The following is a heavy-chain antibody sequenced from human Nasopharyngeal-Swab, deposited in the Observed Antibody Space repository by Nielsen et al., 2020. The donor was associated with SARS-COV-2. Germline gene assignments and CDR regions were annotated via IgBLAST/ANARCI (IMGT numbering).Heavy chain of an antibody. Sequence: SVKVSCKASGGTFSSYAISWVRQAPGQGLEWMGGIIPIFGTANYAQKFQGRVTITADESTSTAYMELSSLRSEDTAVYYCARDGNWNRYYYYMDVWGKGTTVTVSS. V-gene: IGHV1-69*13. J-gene: IGHJ6*03. D-gene: IGHD1-1*01. CDR3: ARDGNWNRYYYYMDV. CDR1: GGTFSSYA. CDR2: IIPIFGTA.